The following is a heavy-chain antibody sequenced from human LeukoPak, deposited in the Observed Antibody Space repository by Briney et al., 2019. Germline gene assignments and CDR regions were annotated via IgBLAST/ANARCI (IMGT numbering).Heavy chain of an antibody. CDR1: GGSLSTYY. CDR2: IYYSGIT. D-gene: IGHD1-26*01. CDR3: ARRDSAAYVGYFDY. V-gene: IGHV4-59*01. Sequence: SETLSLTCTVSGGSLSTYYWSWIRQPPGKGLEWIGYIYYSGITNYNPSLKSRVTISVDTSKSQFSLKLTSVTAADTAVYYCARRDSAAYVGYFDYWGQGTLVTVSS. J-gene: IGHJ4*02.